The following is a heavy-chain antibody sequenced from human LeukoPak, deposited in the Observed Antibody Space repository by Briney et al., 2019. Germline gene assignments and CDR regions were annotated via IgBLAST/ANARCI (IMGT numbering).Heavy chain of an antibody. Sequence: PGGSLRLSCAASGFTFSTYAMHWVRQAPGKGLEWVAVISFDGSVIYYADSVKGRFTISRDNSKNTLSLQMNSLRAEDTAVYYCARDSPVRGVIITEPLDYWGQGTLVTVSS. D-gene: IGHD3-10*01. CDR2: ISFDGSVI. CDR1: GFTFSTYA. V-gene: IGHV3-30*04. CDR3: ARDSPVRGVIITEPLDY. J-gene: IGHJ4*02.